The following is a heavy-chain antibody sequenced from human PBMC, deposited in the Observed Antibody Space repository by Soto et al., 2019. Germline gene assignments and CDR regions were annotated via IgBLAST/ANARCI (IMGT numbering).Heavy chain of an antibody. CDR2: MSYDGSNE. CDR3: AKDGSHNCDY. CDR1: GFTFSHYA. V-gene: IGHV3-30*18. D-gene: IGHD1-26*01. J-gene: IGHJ4*02. Sequence: QVQLVESGGGVVQPGRSLRLSCAASGFTFSHYAMHWVRQAPGKGLEWVALMSYDGSNEYYADSVKGRFTISSDNSKNTLYQQMNSLRAEDTAVYYCAKDGSHNCDYWGQATLVTVSS.